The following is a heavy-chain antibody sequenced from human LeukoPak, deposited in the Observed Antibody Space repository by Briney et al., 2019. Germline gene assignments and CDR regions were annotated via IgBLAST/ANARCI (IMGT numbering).Heavy chain of an antibody. D-gene: IGHD3-22*01. CDR3: ARVISMIGPKAYYHMDV. Sequence: GESLKISCKGSGYTFNTYWIGWVRQMPGKGLEWMGVIYPGDSDSRYSPSFQGQVTISVDKSIGTTYLEWNSLKASDTAMYYSARVISMIGPKAYYHMDVWGKGTTVTAAS. V-gene: IGHV5-51*01. CDR1: GYTFNTYW. J-gene: IGHJ6*03. CDR2: IYPGDSDS.